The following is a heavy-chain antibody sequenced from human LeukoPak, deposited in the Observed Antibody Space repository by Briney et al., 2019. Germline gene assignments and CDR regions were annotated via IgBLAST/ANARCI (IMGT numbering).Heavy chain of an antibody. CDR3: ARQPAAYWSDP. D-gene: IGHD6-13*01. CDR2: INYIGNA. V-gene: IGHV4-39*01. CDR1: GASISGSTIY. J-gene: IGHJ5*02. Sequence: PSETLSLTCTVSGASISGSTIYWGWVRRPPGKGLEWIASINYIGNAMYNPSLEGRVTISVDTSRGQFSLRLTSVTAADTAVYSCARQPAAYWSDPWGQGTLVTVSS.